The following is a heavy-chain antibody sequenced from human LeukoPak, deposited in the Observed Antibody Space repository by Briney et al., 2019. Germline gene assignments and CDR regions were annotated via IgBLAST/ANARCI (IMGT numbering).Heavy chain of an antibody. V-gene: IGHV3-15*01. D-gene: IGHD3-22*01. CDR3: TTDNYYDSSGYYSPNAFDI. CDR1: GFTFSNAW. CDR2: IKSKTDGGTT. Sequence: PGGSLRLSCAASGFTFSNAWMSWVSQAPGKGLEWVGRIKSKTDGGTTDYAAPVKGRFTISRDDSKNTLYLQMNSLKTEDTAVYYCTTDNYYDSSGYYSPNAFDIWGQGTMVTVSS. J-gene: IGHJ3*02.